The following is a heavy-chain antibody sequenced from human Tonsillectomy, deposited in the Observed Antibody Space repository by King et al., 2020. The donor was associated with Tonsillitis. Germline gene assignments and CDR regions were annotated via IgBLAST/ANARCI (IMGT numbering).Heavy chain of an antibody. D-gene: IGHD5-24*01. J-gene: IGHJ3*02. V-gene: IGHV3-7*01. CDR3: AREGWLQFFDAFDI. CDR2: IKQDGSEK. CDR1: AFTFSWHW. Sequence: VQLVESGGGLVQPGGSLRLSCAASAFTFSWHWMSWVRQAPGKGLEWVANIKQDGSEKNYVDSVKGQFTISRDNAKNSLYLQMSSLRAEDTAVYYCAREGWLQFFDAFDIWGQGTMVTVSS.